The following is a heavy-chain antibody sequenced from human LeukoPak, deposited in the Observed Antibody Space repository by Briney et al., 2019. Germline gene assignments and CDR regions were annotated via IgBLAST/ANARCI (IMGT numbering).Heavy chain of an antibody. D-gene: IGHD6-19*01. CDR3: ARGGYSRGQGSPFDY. CDR2: INTNTGNP. V-gene: IGHV7-4-1*02. J-gene: IGHJ4*02. Sequence: ASLKVSCKASGYTFTNYPMIWVRQAPGQGLEWIGWINTNTGNPTYAQGFTGRFVFSLDTSVGTTYLQINSLKTEDTAVYYCARGGYSRGQGSPFDYWGQGTLVTVSS. CDR1: GYTFTNYP.